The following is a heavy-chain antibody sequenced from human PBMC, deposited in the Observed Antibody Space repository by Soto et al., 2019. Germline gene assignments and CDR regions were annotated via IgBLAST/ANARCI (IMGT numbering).Heavy chain of an antibody. CDR2: IYWDDDK. CDR3: AHLGLRYCSGGSCPEYNWFDP. J-gene: IGHJ5*02. Sequence: VSGPTLVNPTQTLTLTCTFSGFSLSTSGVGVGWIRQPPGKALEWLALIYWDDDKRYSPPLKSRLTITKDTSKNQVVLTMTNMDPVDTATYYCAHLGLRYCSGGSCPEYNWFDPWGQGTLVTVSS. V-gene: IGHV2-5*02. CDR1: GFSLSTSGVG. D-gene: IGHD2-15*01.